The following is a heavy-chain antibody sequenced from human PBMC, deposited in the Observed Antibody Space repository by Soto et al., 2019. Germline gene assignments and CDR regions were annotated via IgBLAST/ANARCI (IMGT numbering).Heavy chain of an antibody. CDR1: GGTFSNHI. CDR3: ARDFPIGSVFSGHDDIDS. CDR2: IIPILDIT. Sequence: QVQLVQSGAEVKKPGSSVKVSCKASGGTFSNHIITWVRQAPGQGLEWMGRIIPILDITNYAQKFQGRVTITADKSTTTAYMEVSSLRSEDTAVYYCARDFPIGSVFSGHDDIDSWGQGTLVTVSS. V-gene: IGHV1-69*08. J-gene: IGHJ4*02. D-gene: IGHD5-12*01.